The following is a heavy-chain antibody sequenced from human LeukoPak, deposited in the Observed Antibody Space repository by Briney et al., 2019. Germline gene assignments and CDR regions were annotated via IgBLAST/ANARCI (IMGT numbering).Heavy chain of an antibody. D-gene: IGHD3-22*01. CDR1: GFAFNTYS. Sequence: GGSLRLSCAASGFAFNTYSMNWVRQAPGKGLEWVSSISSSTTTIYYADSVRGRFTISRDNARNSLYLQMNSLRAEDTAMYYCAKDQPSITTGHYGMDVWGQGATVTVSS. CDR2: ISSSTTTI. CDR3: AKDQPSITTGHYGMDV. V-gene: IGHV3-48*04. J-gene: IGHJ6*02.